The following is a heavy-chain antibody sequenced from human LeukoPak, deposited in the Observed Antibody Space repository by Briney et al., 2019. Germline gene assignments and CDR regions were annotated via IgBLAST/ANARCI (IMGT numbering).Heavy chain of an antibody. CDR2: VSGNGDTK. Sequence: PGGSVRLSCAVSTFYFIDYSISWARQAPGKGLEWLSVVSGNGDTKDYVDSVKGRFTISRDNSRNTVHLQIDNLRTEDTAVYYCARGSTSTAPGWVYWGHGTPVTVSS. J-gene: IGHJ4*01. CDR1: TFYFIDYS. V-gene: IGHV3-23*01. D-gene: IGHD2-21*02. CDR3: ARGSTSTAPGWVY.